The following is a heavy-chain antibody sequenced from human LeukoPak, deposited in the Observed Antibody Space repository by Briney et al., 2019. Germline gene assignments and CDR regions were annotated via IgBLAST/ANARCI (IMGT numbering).Heavy chain of an antibody. D-gene: IGHD6-19*01. J-gene: IGHJ4*02. Sequence: SQTMSLTCTVSGGSISSGGYYWSWIRQHPGKGLEWIGYLYYSGSTYYNPSLKSRVTISVDTSKNQFSLKLSSVTAADTAVYYCARGLAYSSGWYHYFDYWGQGTLVTVSS. CDR1: GGSISSGGYY. V-gene: IGHV4-31*03. CDR3: ARGLAYSSGWYHYFDY. CDR2: LYYSGST.